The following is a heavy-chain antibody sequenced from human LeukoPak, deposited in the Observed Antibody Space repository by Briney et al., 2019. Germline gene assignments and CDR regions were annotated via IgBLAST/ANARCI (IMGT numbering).Heavy chain of an antibody. V-gene: IGHV4-59*01. D-gene: IGHD1-26*01. CDR1: GGSISSYY. Sequence: SETLSLTCTVSGGSISSYYWSWIRQPPVKGLEWIGYIYYSGSTNYNPSLKSRVTISVDTSKNQFSLKLSSVTAADTAVYYCARGGGGSFHFDYWGQGTLVTVSS. CDR2: IYYSGST. CDR3: ARGGGGSFHFDY. J-gene: IGHJ4*02.